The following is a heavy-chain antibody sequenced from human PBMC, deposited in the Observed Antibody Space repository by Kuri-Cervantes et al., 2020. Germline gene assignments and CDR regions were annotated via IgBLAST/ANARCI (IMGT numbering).Heavy chain of an antibody. CDR1: GFTFSNSD. CDR2: VSWNGSRT. J-gene: IGHJ6*02. V-gene: IGHV3-19*01. CDR3: AKDRSPLNGYCSGGSCYFYYYGMDV. Sequence: GGSLRLSCAASGFTFSNSDMNWVRQAPGKGLEWVSGVSWNGSRTHYADSVKGRFIISRDNSKNTLYLQMNSLRAEDTAVYYCAKDRSPLNGYCSGGSCYFYYYGMDVWGQGTTVTVSS. D-gene: IGHD2-15*01.